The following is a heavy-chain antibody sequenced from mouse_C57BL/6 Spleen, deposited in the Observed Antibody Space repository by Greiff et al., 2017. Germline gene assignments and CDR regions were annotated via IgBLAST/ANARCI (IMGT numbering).Heavy chain of an antibody. CDR1: GYTFTSYW. V-gene: IGHV1-72*01. CDR2: IDPNSGGT. CDR3: AKGFAVGPHFEG. J-gene: IGHJ1*03. Sequence: VQLQQPGAELVKPGASVKLSCKASGYTFTSYWMHWVKQRPGRGLEWIGRIDPNSGGTKYNETIKSKATLTVDKPSSTAYMQLSSLTSEDSAVYDCAKGFAVGPHFEGWGTGTTVTASS. D-gene: IGHD1-1*01.